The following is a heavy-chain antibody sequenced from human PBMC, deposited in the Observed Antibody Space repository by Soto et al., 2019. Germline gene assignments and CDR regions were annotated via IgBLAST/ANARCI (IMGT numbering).Heavy chain of an antibody. J-gene: IGHJ4*02. CDR2: INPDGGST. CDR1: GYTFTSYY. CDR3: AKAPRGGVIITTYSAHIDY. D-gene: IGHD3-3*01. Sequence: QVQLVQSGAEVKKPGASVMVSCKASGYTFTSYYMHWVRQAPGQGLEWMGIINPDGGSTRYAQKFHGRVTMTRDTSTSTCYMELSSLRAEDTAVYYCAKAPRGGVIITTYSAHIDYWGQGTLVTVSS. V-gene: IGHV1-46*01.